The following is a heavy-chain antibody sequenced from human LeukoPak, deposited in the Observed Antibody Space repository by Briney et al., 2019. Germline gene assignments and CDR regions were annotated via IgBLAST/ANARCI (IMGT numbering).Heavy chain of an antibody. CDR2: INSDGSST. CDR3: ARARAYYYDSSGFTIHY. D-gene: IGHD3-22*01. V-gene: IGHV3-74*01. CDR1: GFTFSSYG. J-gene: IGHJ4*02. Sequence: GGSLRLSCAASGFTFSSYGMSWVRQAPGKGLVWVSRINSDGSSTSYADSVKGRFTISRDNAKNTLYLQMNSLRAEDTAVYYCARARAYYYDSSGFTIHYWGQGTLVTVSS.